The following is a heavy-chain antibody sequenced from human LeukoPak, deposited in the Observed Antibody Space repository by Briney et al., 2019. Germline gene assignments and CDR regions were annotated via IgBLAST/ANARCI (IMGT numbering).Heavy chain of an antibody. CDR2: ISGSAGST. CDR1: EFTLSNYA. D-gene: IGHD3-10*01. V-gene: IGHV3-23*01. CDR3: ARIPGYRDGLLQWFGEFDY. J-gene: IGHJ4*02. Sequence: TGGSLRLSCTASEFTLSNYAMTWVRQAPGKGLQWVSSISGSAGSTYYADPVKGRFTISRDNSKNTLYLQMDSLRAEDTALYYCARIPGYRDGLLQWFGEFDYWGQGTLVIVSS.